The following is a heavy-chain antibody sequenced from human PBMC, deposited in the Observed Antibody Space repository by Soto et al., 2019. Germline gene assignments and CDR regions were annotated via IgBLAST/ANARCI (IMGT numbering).Heavy chain of an antibody. V-gene: IGHV3-11*01. Sequence: QVQLVESGGGLVKPGGSLRLSCAASEFTFSDYYMTWIRQAPGKGLEWVSYISSSGRTINYADSVKGRFTISRDNAKNSLYLQRNSLRAEDTAVYYCARGTNGDWLIPRDYYLDYWGQGTLVAVSS. D-gene: IGHD3-9*01. J-gene: IGHJ4*02. CDR1: EFTFSDYY. CDR3: ARGTNGDWLIPRDYYLDY. CDR2: ISSSGRTI.